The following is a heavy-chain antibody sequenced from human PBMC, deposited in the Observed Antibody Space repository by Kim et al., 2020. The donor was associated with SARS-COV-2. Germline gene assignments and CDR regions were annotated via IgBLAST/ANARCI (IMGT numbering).Heavy chain of an antibody. CDR3: ARGRGYSGYDYLDY. V-gene: IGHV5-51*01. D-gene: IGHD5-12*01. J-gene: IGHJ4*02. Sequence: PSFQGQVTISADKSISTAYLQWSSLKASDTAMYYCARGRGYSGYDYLDYWGQGTLVTVSS.